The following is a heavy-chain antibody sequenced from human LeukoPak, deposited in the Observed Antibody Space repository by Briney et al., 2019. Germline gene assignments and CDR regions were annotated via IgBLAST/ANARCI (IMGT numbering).Heavy chain of an antibody. CDR1: GYTFTSYG. CDR2: ISAYNGNT. D-gene: IGHD3-10*01. J-gene: IGHJ6*03. CDR3: ARAEGLLWFGELLSPCYMDV. Sequence: ASVKVSCKASGYTFTSYGISWVRQAPGQGLEWMGWISAYNGNTNYAQKLQGRVTMTTDTSTSTAYMELRSLRSDGTAVYYCARAEGLLWFGELLSPCYMDVWGKGTTVTISS. V-gene: IGHV1-18*01.